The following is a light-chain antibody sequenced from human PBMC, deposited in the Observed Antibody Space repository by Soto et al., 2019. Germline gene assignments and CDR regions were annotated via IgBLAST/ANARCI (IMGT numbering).Light chain of an antibody. CDR2: KES. V-gene: IGKV1-5*03. CDR3: QQYNTYFRT. Sequence: DIQMTQAPSTLSGSVGDRVTITCRARPTISKCLAWYQQKPGKAPKILVYKESSXXGGVPSRFSGSGSGTEFTLTISSLQHDDFATYYCQQYNTYFRTFGEGTKVDIK. CDR1: PTISKC. J-gene: IGKJ4*01.